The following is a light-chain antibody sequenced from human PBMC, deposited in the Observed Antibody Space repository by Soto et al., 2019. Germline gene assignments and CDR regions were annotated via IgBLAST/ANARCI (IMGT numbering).Light chain of an antibody. Sequence: EIVMKQSPAPLSVSPGERATLSCRASESVSSKLVWYQKKPGQAPRLLVYGASTRATGIPARFSGSGSGTEFTLTISSLQSEDFAVYYCQQYNNWPPITFGQGTRLEI. CDR3: QQYNNWPPIT. CDR2: GAS. CDR1: ESVSSK. J-gene: IGKJ5*01. V-gene: IGKV3-15*01.